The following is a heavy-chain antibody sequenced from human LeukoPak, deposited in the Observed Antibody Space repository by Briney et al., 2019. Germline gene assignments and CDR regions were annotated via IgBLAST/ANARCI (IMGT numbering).Heavy chain of an antibody. CDR3: ARDRGIAAAGTGAFDI. J-gene: IGHJ3*02. CDR2: ISSSSSYI. CDR1: GFTFSSYS. D-gene: IGHD6-13*01. Sequence: KPGGSLRLSCAGSGFTFSSYSMNWVRQAPGKGLEWVSSISSSSSYIYYGDSVKGRFTISRDNAKNSLYLQMNSLRAEDTAVYYCARDRGIAAAGTGAFDIWGQGTMVTVSS. V-gene: IGHV3-21*01.